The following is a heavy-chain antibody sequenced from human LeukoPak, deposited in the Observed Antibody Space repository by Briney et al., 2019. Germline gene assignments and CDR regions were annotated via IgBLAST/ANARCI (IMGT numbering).Heavy chain of an antibody. V-gene: IGHV3-23*01. CDR3: AKDKGVAAAERYFDL. J-gene: IGHJ2*01. CDR2: ISAGGGST. CDR1: GFTFSSSA. Sequence: GGSLRLSCAASGFTFSSSAMSWVRQVPGKGLEWVSGISAGGGSTYYADSVRGRFTISRDNSKNTLYVQMNSLRAEDTAVYYCAKDKGVAAAERYFDLWGRGTLVTVSS. D-gene: IGHD6-13*01.